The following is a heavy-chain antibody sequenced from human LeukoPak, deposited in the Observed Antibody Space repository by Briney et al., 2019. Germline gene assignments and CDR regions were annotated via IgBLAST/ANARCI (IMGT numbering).Heavy chain of an antibody. CDR1: GYTLTSYD. CDR3: ARVREGWLQLRVSLDY. D-gene: IGHD5-24*01. J-gene: IGHJ4*02. CDR2: MNPNSGNT. V-gene: IGHV1-8*01. Sequence: ASVKVSCKASGYTLTSYDINWVRQATGQGLEWMGWMNPNSGNTGYAQKFQGRVTMTRNTSISTAYMELSSLRSEDTAVYYCARVREGWLQLRVSLDYWGQGTLVTVSS.